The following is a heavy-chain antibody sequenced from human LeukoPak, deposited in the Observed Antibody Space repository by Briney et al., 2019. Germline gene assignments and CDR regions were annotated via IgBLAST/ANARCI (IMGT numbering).Heavy chain of an antibody. J-gene: IGHJ4*02. V-gene: IGHV3-73*01. Sequence: GGSLRLSCAASGFTFSGSAMHWVRQASGKGLEWVGRIRSKANSYATAYAASVKGRFTISRDDSKNTAYLQMNSLKTEDTAVYYCRGVPAAGGVDYWGQGPLVTVSS. D-gene: IGHD2-2*01. CDR3: RGVPAAGGVDY. CDR2: IRSKANSYAT. CDR1: GFTFSGSA.